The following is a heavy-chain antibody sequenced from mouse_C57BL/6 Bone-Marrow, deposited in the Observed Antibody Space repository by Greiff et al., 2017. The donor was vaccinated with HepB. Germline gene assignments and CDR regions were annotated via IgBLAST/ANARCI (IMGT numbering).Heavy chain of an antibody. CDR3: ATLERWYNYGSSPYYFDY. CDR1: GYSFTDYN. J-gene: IGHJ2*01. D-gene: IGHD1-1*01. Sequence: EVKLMESGPELVKPGASVKISCKASGYSFTDYNMNWVKQSNGKSLEWIGVINPNYGTTSYNQKFKGKATLTVDQSSSTAYMQLNSLTSEDSAVYYCATLERWYNYGSSPYYFDYWGQGTTLTVSS. V-gene: IGHV1-39*01. CDR2: INPNYGTT.